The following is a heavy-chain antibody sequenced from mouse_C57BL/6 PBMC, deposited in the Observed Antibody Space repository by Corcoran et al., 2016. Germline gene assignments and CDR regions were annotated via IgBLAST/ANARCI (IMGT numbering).Heavy chain of an antibody. Sequence: QVQLQQSGAELARPGASVKLSCKASGYTFTSYGISWVKQRTGQGLEWIGEIYPRSGNTYYNEKFKGKATLTTDKSSSTAYMALRSLTSEDSAVDFCAREGDHGSSAWFAYWGQATLVTVSA. CDR1: GYTFTSYG. J-gene: IGHJ3*01. D-gene: IGHD1-1*01. CDR3: AREGDHGSSAWFAY. V-gene: IGHV1-81*01. CDR2: IYPRSGNT.